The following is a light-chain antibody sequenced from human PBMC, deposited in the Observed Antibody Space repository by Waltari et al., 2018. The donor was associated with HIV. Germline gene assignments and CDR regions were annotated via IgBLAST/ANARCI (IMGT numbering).Light chain of an antibody. Sequence: QSVLTQPPSASGTPGQRVTISCSGSSSNIGSNTVNWYQQLPGTAPKLLIYSNNQRPSGVPDRFSCSKSGTSASLAISGLQSEEEADYYWAAWDDSLNGWVFGGGTKLTVL. V-gene: IGLV1-44*01. CDR3: AAWDDSLNGWV. CDR2: SNN. CDR1: SSNIGSNT. J-gene: IGLJ3*02.